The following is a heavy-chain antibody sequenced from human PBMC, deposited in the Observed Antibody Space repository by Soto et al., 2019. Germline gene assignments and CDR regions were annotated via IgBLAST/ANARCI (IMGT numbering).Heavy chain of an antibody. J-gene: IGHJ4*01. D-gene: IGHD5-12*01. CDR3: ARESGYNAPIDY. CDR2: IIPIFGTV. CDR1: GGTFSSYT. V-gene: IGHV1-69*13. Sequence: VASVKVSCKASGGTFSSYTISWVRQAPGEGLEWMGGIIPIFGTVKYAQKFQGRVTINADESLSTVNLELSSLKSGDTAVYYCARESGYNAPIDYWG.